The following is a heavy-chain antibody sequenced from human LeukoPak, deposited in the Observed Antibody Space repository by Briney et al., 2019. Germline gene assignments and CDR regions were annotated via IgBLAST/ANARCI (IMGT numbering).Heavy chain of an antibody. Sequence: GGSLRLSCAASGFTVSINYMSWVRQTPGKGLEWVSVIYSGGSTYYADSVKGRFTISRDNSKNTLYLQMHSLRAEDTAVYYCARVVGYCSSTSCYSYYYYYMDVWGKGTTVTVSS. V-gene: IGHV3-66*02. CDR2: IYSGGST. CDR1: GFTVSINY. J-gene: IGHJ6*03. CDR3: ARVVGYCSSTSCYSYYYYYMDV. D-gene: IGHD2-2*01.